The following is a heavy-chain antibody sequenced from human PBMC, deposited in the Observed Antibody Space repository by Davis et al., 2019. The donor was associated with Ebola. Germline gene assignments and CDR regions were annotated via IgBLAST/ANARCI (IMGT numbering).Heavy chain of an antibody. Sequence: GESLKISCKGSGYSFTSYWIGWVRQMPGKGLEWMGIIYPGDSDTKYSPSFQGQVTISADNSITTAYLQWSSLKASDTAMYYCARQISWYDDGNDYWGQGTLVTVSS. CDR1: GYSFTSYW. J-gene: IGHJ4*02. D-gene: IGHD6-13*01. CDR2: IYPGDSDT. V-gene: IGHV5-51*01. CDR3: ARQISWYDDGNDY.